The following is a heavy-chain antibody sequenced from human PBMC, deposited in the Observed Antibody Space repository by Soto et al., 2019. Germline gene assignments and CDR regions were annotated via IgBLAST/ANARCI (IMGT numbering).Heavy chain of an antibody. CDR1: GGSISSGDYY. V-gene: IGHV4-30-4*01. D-gene: IGHD4-17*01. CDR3: ARLGRDPHDATVTTAGADAFDI. CDR2: IYYSGYT. J-gene: IGHJ3*02. Sequence: QVQLQESGPGLVKPSQTLSLTCTVSGGSISSGDYYWSWIRQPPGKGLEWIGYIYYSGYTSYNPSHNSRLSIPRQNSRDSNSLQPHSLTAADTAVHYRARLGRDPHDATVTTAGADAFDIWGQGTLVTVSS.